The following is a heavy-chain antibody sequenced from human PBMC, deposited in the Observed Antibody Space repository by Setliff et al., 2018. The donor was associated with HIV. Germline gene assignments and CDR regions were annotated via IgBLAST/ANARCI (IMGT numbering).Heavy chain of an antibody. Sequence: SETLSLTCDVYGGSFRGYYWSWIRQSPGKGLEWIAEINDSGTTTSNPSPKSRVTISLDTPKNQFSLKLNSVTAADTAVYYCARSTWTRFGGALTQLWPQRGAFDIWGQGTKVTVSS. CDR2: INDSGTT. CDR3: ARSTWTRFGGALTQLWPQRGAFDI. J-gene: IGHJ3*02. CDR1: GGSFRGYY. D-gene: IGHD5-18*01. V-gene: IGHV4-34*01.